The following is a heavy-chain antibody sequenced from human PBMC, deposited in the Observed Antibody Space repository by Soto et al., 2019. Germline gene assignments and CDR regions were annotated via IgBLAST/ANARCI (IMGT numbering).Heavy chain of an antibody. D-gene: IGHD6-19*01. CDR3: AKHSGWYYFDY. CDR1: GFSFEDYA. V-gene: IGHV3-23*01. CDR2: ISKDSGRAT. Sequence: GGSLRLSCAASGFSFEDYAMHWVRQAPGKGLEWISYISKDSGRATRYADSVKGRFTISRDNSKNTLYLQMNSLRAEDTAVYYCAKHSGWYYFDYWGQGTLVTVSS. J-gene: IGHJ4*02.